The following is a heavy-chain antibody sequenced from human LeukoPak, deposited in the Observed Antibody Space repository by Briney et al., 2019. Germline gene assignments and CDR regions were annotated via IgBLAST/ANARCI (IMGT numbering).Heavy chain of an antibody. J-gene: IGHJ4*02. CDR1: GGSISSYY. CDR2: IYYSGST. CDR3: ARLGIWFGELFYFDY. D-gene: IGHD3-10*01. Sequence: SETLSLTCTVSGGSISSYYWGWIRQPPGKGLEWIGSIYYSGSTYYNPSLKSRVTISVDTSKNQFSLKLSSVTAADTAVYYCARLGIWFGELFYFDYWGQGTLVTVSS. V-gene: IGHV4-39*01.